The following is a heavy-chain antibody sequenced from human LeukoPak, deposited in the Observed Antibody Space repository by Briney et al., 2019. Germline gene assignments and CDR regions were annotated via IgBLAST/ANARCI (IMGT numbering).Heavy chain of an antibody. J-gene: IGHJ4*02. Sequence: PSETLSLTCTVSGGSISSYYWSWIRQPTGKGLEWIGYIYYSGSTNYNPSLKSRVTISVDTSKNQFSLKLSSVTAADTAVYYCARSTTTSAAFDYWGQGTLVTVSS. D-gene: IGHD5/OR15-5a*01. CDR3: ARSTTTSAAFDY. V-gene: IGHV4-59*01. CDR1: GGSISSYY. CDR2: IYYSGST.